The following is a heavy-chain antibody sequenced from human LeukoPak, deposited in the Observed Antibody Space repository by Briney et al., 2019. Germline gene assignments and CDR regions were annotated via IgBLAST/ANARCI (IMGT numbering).Heavy chain of an antibody. V-gene: IGHV3-21*01. CDR1: GFTFSSYS. CDR2: ITTSSSYI. CDR3: ARVLLGGSGSYLDAFDI. D-gene: IGHD3-10*01. Sequence: GGSLRLSCAASGFTFSSYSMNWGRQAPGKGLEWVSSITTSSSYIHYADSVKGRFTISRDNAKNSLYLQMNSLRAEDTAVYYCARVLLGGSGSYLDAFDIWGQGTMVTVSS. J-gene: IGHJ3*02.